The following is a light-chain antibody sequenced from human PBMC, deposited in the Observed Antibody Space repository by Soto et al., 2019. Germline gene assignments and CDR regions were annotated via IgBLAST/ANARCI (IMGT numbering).Light chain of an antibody. CDR3: QVWDSSSDHYV. CDR1: NIGSKS. CDR2: YDS. J-gene: IGLJ1*01. V-gene: IGLV3-21*04. Sequence: SYELTQPPSVSVAPGKTARITCGGNNIGSKSVHWYQQKPGHAPVLVIYYDSDRPSGIPERFSGSNSGNTATLTISRVEAGDEADSYCQVWDSSSDHYVFGTGTKLTGL.